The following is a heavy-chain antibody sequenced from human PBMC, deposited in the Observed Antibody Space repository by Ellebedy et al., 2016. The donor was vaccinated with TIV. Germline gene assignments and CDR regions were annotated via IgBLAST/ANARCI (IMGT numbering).Heavy chain of an antibody. CDR1: GGSFSGYY. CDR3: ARGRGGPITFDY. CDR2: INHSGST. Sequence: SETLSLXXAVYGGSFSGYYWSWIRQPPGKGLEWIGEINHSGSTNYNPSLKSRVTISVDTSKNQFSLKLSSVTAADTAVYYCARGRGGPITFDYWGQGTLVTVSS. J-gene: IGHJ4*02. D-gene: IGHD3-10*01. V-gene: IGHV4-34*01.